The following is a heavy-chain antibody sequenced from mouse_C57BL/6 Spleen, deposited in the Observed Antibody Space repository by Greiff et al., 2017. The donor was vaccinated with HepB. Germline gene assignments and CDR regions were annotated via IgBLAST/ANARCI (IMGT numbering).Heavy chain of an antibody. CDR3: TTSLYYGRYFDY. V-gene: IGHV14-1*01. CDR1: GFNIKDYY. J-gene: IGHJ2*01. CDR2: IDPEDGDT. Sequence: EVKLQQSGAELVRPGASVKLSCTASGFNIKDYYMHWVKQRPEQGLEWIGRIDPEDGDTEYAPKFQGKATMTADTSSNTAYLQLSSLTSEDTAVYYCTTSLYYGRYFDYWGQGTTLTVSS. D-gene: IGHD1-1*01.